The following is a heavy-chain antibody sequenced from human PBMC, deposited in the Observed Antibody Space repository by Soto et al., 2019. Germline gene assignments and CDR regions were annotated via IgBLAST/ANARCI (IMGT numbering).Heavy chain of an antibody. J-gene: IGHJ4*02. CDR2: IYYSGST. CDR1: GGSISSYY. CDR3: ARVILNYDIWYFDY. V-gene: IGHV4-59*01. D-gene: IGHD3-9*01. Sequence: SETLSLTCTVSGGSISSYYWSWIRQPPGKGLEWIGYIYYSGSTNYNPSLKSRVTISVDTSKNQFSLKLSSVTAADTAVYYCARVILNYDIWYFDYWGQGTLVTVSS.